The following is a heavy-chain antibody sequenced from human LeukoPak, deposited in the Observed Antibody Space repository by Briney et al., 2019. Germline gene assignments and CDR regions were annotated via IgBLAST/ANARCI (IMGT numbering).Heavy chain of an antibody. D-gene: IGHD1-26*01. V-gene: IGHV3-53*01. Sequence: GGSLRLSCAASGFTVSSSYMSWVRQAPGKGLEWVSVIYSGGSTYYADSVKGRFTISRDNSKNTLYLQMNSLRAEDTAVYYCARDKWVADAFDIWGQGTMVTVSS. CDR2: IYSGGST. J-gene: IGHJ3*02. CDR1: GFTVSSSY. CDR3: ARDKWVADAFDI.